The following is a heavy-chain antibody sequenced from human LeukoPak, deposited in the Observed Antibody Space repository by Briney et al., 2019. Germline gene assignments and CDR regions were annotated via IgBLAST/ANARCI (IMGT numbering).Heavy chain of an antibody. CDR2: ISYDGNNK. D-gene: IGHD6-13*01. CDR1: GFTFSSYA. V-gene: IGHV3-30*04. Sequence: PGGSLRLSCAASGFTFSSYAIHWVRQAPGKGLKWVAVISYDGNNKYYADSLKGRFTISRDNSKNTLYLQMNSLRAEDTAVYYCARERIAATGTGWFDPWGQGTLVTVSS. J-gene: IGHJ5*02. CDR3: ARERIAATGTGWFDP.